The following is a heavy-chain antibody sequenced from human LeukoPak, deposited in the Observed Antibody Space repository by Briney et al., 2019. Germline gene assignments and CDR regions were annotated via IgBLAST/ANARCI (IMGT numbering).Heavy chain of an antibody. J-gene: IGHJ6*03. V-gene: IGHV3-66*02. CDR2: IYSGGST. CDR3: ARGRGITIFSSYYYYMDV. CDR1: GFTVSSNY. Sequence: PGGSLRLSCAASGFTVSSNYMSWVRQAPGKGLEWVSVIYSGGSTYYADSVKGRFTISRDNSKNTLYLQMNSLRAEDTAVYYCARGRGITIFSSYYYYMDVWGKGTTVTVSS. D-gene: IGHD3-3*01.